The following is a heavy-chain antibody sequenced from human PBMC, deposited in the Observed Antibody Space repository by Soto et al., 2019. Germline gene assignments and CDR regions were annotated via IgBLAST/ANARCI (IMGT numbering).Heavy chain of an antibody. Sequence: SETLSLTCAVYGGSFSGYYWIWIRQPPGKGLEWIGEINHSGSTNYNPSLKSRVTISVDTSKNQFSLKLSSVTAADRAVYYCARRTGIRYYFEYWGQGMLVTVSS. CDR1: GGSFSGYY. V-gene: IGHV4-34*01. CDR2: INHSGST. D-gene: IGHD3-10*01. J-gene: IGHJ4*02. CDR3: ARRTGIRYYFEY.